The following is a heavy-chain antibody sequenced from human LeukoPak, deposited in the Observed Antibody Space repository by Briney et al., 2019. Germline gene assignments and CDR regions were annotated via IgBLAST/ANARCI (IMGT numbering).Heavy chain of an antibody. Sequence: GGSLRLSCAVSGFTVSSNYMSWVRQAPGKGLEWVSVIYTGGTTYYADSVKGRFTISRDNAKNTLYLQMNSLKTEDTAVYYCTTDILYCSSTSCQLFDYWGQGTLVTVSS. J-gene: IGHJ4*02. V-gene: IGHV3-66*01. CDR3: TTDILYCSSTSCQLFDY. CDR1: GFTVSSNY. CDR2: IYTGGTT. D-gene: IGHD2-2*01.